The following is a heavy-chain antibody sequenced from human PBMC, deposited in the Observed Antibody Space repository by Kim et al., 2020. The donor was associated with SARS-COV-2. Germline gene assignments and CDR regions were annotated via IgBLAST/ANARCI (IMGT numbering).Heavy chain of an antibody. CDR3: TRRKYYYDSSGYYEADAFDI. Sequence: SETLSLTCTVSGGSISSYYWSWIRQPAGKGLEWIGRIYTSGSTNYNPSLKSRVTMSVDTSKNQFSLKLSSVTAADTAVYYCTRRKYYYDSSGYYEADAFDIWGQGTMVTVSS. D-gene: IGHD3-22*01. CDR2: IYTSGST. J-gene: IGHJ3*02. CDR1: GGSISSYY. V-gene: IGHV4-4*07.